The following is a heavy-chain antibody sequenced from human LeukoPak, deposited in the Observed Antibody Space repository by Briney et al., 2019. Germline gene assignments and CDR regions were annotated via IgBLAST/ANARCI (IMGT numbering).Heavy chain of an antibody. D-gene: IGHD4-17*01. CDR1: GFTFISYW. J-gene: IGHJ4*02. V-gene: IGHV3-74*01. CDR2: INSDGSST. CDR3: ARDHGDYYFDY. Sequence: GGSLRLSCAASGFTFISYWMHWVRQAPGKGLGWVSRINSDGSSTNYADSVKGRFTTSRDNAKNTLYLQMDSLGAEDTAVYYCARDHGDYYFDYWGRGTLVTVSS.